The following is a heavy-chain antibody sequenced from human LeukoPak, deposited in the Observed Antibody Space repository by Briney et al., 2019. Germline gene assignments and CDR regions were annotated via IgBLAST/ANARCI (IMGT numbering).Heavy chain of an antibody. CDR1: GFTFSSYA. Sequence: QAGGSLRLSCAASGFTFSSYAMHWVRQAPGKGLEWVAVISYDGSNKYYADSVKGRFTISRDNAKNSLYLQMNSLRAEDTAVYYCARAKRNGFDIWGQGTMISVSS. J-gene: IGHJ3*02. CDR2: ISYDGSNK. V-gene: IGHV3-30*04. CDR3: ARAKRNGFDI.